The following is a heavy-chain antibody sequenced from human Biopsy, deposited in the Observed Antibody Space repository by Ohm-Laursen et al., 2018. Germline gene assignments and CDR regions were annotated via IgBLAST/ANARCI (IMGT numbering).Heavy chain of an antibody. J-gene: IGHJ4*02. CDR1: GYPFSNYY. CDR2: INPNSGDT. D-gene: IGHD6-13*01. V-gene: IGHV1-2*06. Sequence: ALVKVSCKASGYPFSNYYLFWVRQAPGQGLEWMGRINPNSGDTVFARNFQGRVTMTRDTAISTVYMDLRNLRPDDTAVYFCARMEQPHDYWGQGTQVTVSS. CDR3: ARMEQPHDY.